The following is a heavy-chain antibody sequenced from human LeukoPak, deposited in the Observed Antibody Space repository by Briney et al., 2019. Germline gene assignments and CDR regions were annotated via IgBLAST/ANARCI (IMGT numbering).Heavy chain of an antibody. V-gene: IGHV1-69*04. Sequence: SVKVSCKASGGTFSSYAISWLRQAPGQGLEWMGRIIPILGIANYAQKFQGRVTITADKSTSTAYMELSSLRSEDTAVYYCARDRARPYYYGSGSYYPINYWFDPWGQGTLVTVSS. CDR3: ARDRARPYYYGSGSYYPINYWFDP. J-gene: IGHJ5*02. CDR2: IIPILGIA. CDR1: GGTFSSYA. D-gene: IGHD3-10*01.